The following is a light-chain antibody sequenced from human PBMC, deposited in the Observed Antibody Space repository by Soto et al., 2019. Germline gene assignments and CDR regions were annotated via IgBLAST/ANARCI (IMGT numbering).Light chain of an antibody. J-gene: IGLJ2*01. V-gene: IGLV1-44*01. CDR3: AAWDDSLSGHVV. CDR1: PSNIGSNT. CDR2: GDY. Sequence: QAVLTQPPSASGTPGQRVTISCSGSPSNIGSNTVSWYQQFSGSAPRLIMYGDYRRPSGVPDRFSGSKSGTSASLAISGLQSEDESIFSCAAWDDSLSGHVVFGGGTKLTVL.